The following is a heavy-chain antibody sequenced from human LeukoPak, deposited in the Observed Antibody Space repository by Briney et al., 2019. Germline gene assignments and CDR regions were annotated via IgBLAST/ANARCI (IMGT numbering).Heavy chain of an antibody. Sequence: ASVKVSCKASGYTFTGYYMHWVRQAPGQGLEWMGWINPNSGGTNYAQKFQGGVTMTRDTSISTAYMELSRLRSDDTAVYYCARAGLEMATIGLDYWGQGTLVTVSS. CDR1: GYTFTGYY. CDR3: ARAGLEMATIGLDY. J-gene: IGHJ4*02. V-gene: IGHV1-2*02. D-gene: IGHD5-24*01. CDR2: INPNSGGT.